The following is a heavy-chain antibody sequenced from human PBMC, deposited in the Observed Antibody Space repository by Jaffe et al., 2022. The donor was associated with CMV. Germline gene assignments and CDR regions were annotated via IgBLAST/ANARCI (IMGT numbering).Heavy chain of an antibody. J-gene: IGHJ4*02. V-gene: IGHV3-48*02. CDR3: AREYYDFWSGSSGWVDY. Sequence: EVQLVESGGGLVQPGGSLRLSCAASGFTFSSYSMNWVRQAPGKGLEWVSYISSSSSTIYYADSVKGRFTISRDNAKNSLYLQMNSLRDEDTAVYYCAREYYDFWSGSSGWVDYWGQGTLVTVSS. CDR1: GFTFSSYS. CDR2: ISSSSSTI. D-gene: IGHD3-3*01.